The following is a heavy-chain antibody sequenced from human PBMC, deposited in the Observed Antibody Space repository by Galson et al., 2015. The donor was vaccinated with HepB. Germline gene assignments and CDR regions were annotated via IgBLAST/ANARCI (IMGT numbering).Heavy chain of an antibody. CDR3: ARGSEDTTLGDY. D-gene: IGHD5-18*01. V-gene: IGHV3-23*01. CDR2: ISGSGGST. Sequence: SLRLSCAASGFTFSSYAMSWVRQAPGKGLEWVSAISGSGGSTYYADSVKGRFTISRDNSKNTLYLQMNSLRAEDTAVYYCARGSEDTTLGDYWGQGTLVTVSS. J-gene: IGHJ4*02. CDR1: GFTFSSYA.